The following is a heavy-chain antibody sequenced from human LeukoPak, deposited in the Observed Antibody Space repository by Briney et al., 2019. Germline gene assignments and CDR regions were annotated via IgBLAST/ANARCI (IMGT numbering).Heavy chain of an antibody. CDR2: ISDSSSLT. V-gene: IGHV3-48*01. CDR1: GFTFSSFG. J-gene: IGHJ3*02. Sequence: PGGSLRLSCAASGFTFSSFGMNWVRQAPGKGLEWVSYISDSSSLTDYADSVKGRFTISRDNSKNMVCLQMNSLRAEDTAVYYCARGGDSSGSIRSAFDIWGQGTMVTVSS. CDR3: ARGGDSSGSIRSAFDI. D-gene: IGHD3-22*01.